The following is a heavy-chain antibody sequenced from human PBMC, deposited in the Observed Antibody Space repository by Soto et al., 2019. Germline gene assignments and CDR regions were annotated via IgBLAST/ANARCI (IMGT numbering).Heavy chain of an antibody. J-gene: IGHJ6*03. CDR3: AREGKVLIAAAGGRTAYYYYYMDV. Sequence: PGGSLRLSCAASGFTFSSYSMNWVRQAPGKGLEWVSYISSSSSTIYYADAVKGRFTISRDNAKNSLYLQMNRLRGEDTAVYYCAREGKVLIAAAGGRTAYYYYYMDVWGKGTTVTVSS. D-gene: IGHD6-13*01. CDR1: GFTFSSYS. V-gene: IGHV3-48*01. CDR2: ISSSSSTI.